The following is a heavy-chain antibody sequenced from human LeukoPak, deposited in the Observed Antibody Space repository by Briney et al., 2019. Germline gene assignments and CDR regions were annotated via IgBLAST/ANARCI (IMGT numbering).Heavy chain of an antibody. V-gene: IGHV4-39*01. J-gene: IGHJ4*02. D-gene: IGHD3-3*01. CDR2: IYYSGST. Sequence: SETLSLTCTVSGGSISSSSYYWGWIRQPPGKGLEWIGSIYYSGSTYYNPSLKSRVTISVDTSKNQFSLKLSSVTAADTAVYYCARRDYGFWSGYYLYWGQGTLVTVSP. CDR3: ARRDYGFWSGYYLY. CDR1: GGSISSSSYY.